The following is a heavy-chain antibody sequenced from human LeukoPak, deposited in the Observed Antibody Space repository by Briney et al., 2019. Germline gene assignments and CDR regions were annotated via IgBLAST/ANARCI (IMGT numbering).Heavy chain of an antibody. Sequence: ASVKVSCKASGYTFTGYYIHWVRQAPGQGLEWMGWINANSGVTKDAQRFQGRVTMTRDTSISTAYMELSGLRSDDTAVYYCARLGFGDAFDIWGQGTMVTVSS. J-gene: IGHJ3*02. D-gene: IGHD3-10*01. V-gene: IGHV1-2*02. CDR1: GYTFTGYY. CDR2: INANSGVT. CDR3: ARLGFGDAFDI.